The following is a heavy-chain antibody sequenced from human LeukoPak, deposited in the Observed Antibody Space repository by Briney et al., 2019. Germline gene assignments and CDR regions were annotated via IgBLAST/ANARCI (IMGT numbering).Heavy chain of an antibody. D-gene: IGHD5-24*01. CDR1: GGSISSGDYY. CDR2: LYSGGST. J-gene: IGHJ3*02. Sequence: QTSETLSLTCTVSGGSISSGDYYWSWVRQAPGKGLEWVSVLYSGGSTYYADSVKGRFTISRDNSKNTLYLQMNSLRAEDTAVYYCARENIRWPLAFDIWGQGTIVTVSS. V-gene: IGHV3-53*01. CDR3: ARENIRWPLAFDI.